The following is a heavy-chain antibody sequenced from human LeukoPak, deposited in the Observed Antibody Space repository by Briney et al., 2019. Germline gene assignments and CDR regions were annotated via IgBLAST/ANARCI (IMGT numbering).Heavy chain of an antibody. CDR1: GYTFTSYG. CDR2: ISAYNGKT. J-gene: IGHJ3*02. V-gene: IGHV1-18*01. D-gene: IGHD5-18*01. CDR3: ARDRGYSYGTDAFHI. Sequence: ASVKVSCKASGYTFTSYGITRVRQAPGQGLEWMGCISAYNGKTNYAQNFQGRVTMTTDTSTTTAYTEVTSLRSDDTAVYYCARDRGYSYGTDAFHIWGQGTLVTVSS.